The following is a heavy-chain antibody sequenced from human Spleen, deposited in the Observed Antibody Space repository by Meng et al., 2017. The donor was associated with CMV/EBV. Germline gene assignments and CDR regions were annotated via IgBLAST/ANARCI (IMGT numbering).Heavy chain of an antibody. Sequence: CKVSGYTFSGRYTHWVQQAPGKGLQWMGLVDPEDGKTIYSAKFQGRVTITADTSTDTAYLELSSLRSEDTAVYYCATGSVITTYHFDYWGQGTLVTVSS. CDR3: ATGSVITTYHFDY. CDR2: VDPEDGKT. D-gene: IGHD3-16*01. J-gene: IGHJ4*02. V-gene: IGHV1-69-2*01. CDR1: GYTFSGRY.